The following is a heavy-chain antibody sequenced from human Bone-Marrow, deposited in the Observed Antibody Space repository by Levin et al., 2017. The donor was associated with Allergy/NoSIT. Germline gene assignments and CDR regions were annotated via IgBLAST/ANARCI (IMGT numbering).Heavy chain of an antibody. CDR3: AREDREYQLAGVGDALDI. J-gene: IGHJ3*02. Sequence: PGGSLRLSCAASGFAFSTYPMNWVRQAPGKGLEWVAIISHDGRNKYYVDSVKGRFTISRDNSKTTLYLQMNSLRDEDTAVYYCAREDREYQLAGVGDALDIWGQGTMVTVSS. D-gene: IGHD2-2*01. CDR2: ISHDGRNK. V-gene: IGHV3-30*04. CDR1: GFAFSTYP.